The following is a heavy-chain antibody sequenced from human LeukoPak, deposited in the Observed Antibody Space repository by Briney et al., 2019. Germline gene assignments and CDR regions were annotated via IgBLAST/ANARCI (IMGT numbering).Heavy chain of an antibody. D-gene: IGHD6-13*01. J-gene: IGHJ6*03. CDR3: AKERNPYSSSWYSLHYMDV. V-gene: IGHV3-23*01. CDR2: ISGSGGST. CDR1: GFTFSGHA. Sequence: GGSLRLSCAASGFTFSGHAMSWVRQAPGKGLEWVSAISGSGGSTYYADSVKGRFTISRDNSKNTLYLQMNSLRAEDTAVFYCAKERNPYSSSWYSLHYMDVWGKGTTVTVSS.